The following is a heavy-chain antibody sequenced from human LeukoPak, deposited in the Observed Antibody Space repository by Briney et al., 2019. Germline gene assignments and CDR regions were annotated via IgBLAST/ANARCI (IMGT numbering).Heavy chain of an antibody. CDR3: ARWGHDNSGYHFDY. J-gene: IGHJ4*02. Sequence: SSDPLSLICTVSGRPVSSGSYYGRWVRQPRGKGLERFGCIYYSGSTSYTPSLKSRVTISVDTSNTQFSLKLSSVTAADTAVYYCARWGHDNSGYHFDYWGQGSLVTVSS. CDR1: GRPVSSGSYY. D-gene: IGHD3-22*01. V-gene: IGHV4-61*01. CDR2: IYYSGST.